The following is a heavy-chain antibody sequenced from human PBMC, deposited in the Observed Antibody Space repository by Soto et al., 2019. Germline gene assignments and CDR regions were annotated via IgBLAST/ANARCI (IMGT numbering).Heavy chain of an antibody. CDR3: ASGTPKVNYDYYGMDV. D-gene: IGHD2-15*01. Sequence: QVQLVQSGAEVKKPGASVKVSCKASGYTFTSYDINWVRQATGQGLEWMGWMNPNSGNTGYAQKFQGRVTMTRNTDRXXAYMELSSLRSEDTAVYYCASGTPKVNYDYYGMDVWGQGTTVTVSS. J-gene: IGHJ6*02. CDR2: MNPNSGNT. V-gene: IGHV1-8*01. CDR1: GYTFTSYD.